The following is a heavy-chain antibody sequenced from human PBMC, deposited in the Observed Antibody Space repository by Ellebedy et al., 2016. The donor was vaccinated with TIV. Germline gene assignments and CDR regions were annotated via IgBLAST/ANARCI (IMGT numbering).Heavy chain of an antibody. D-gene: IGHD1-26*01. CDR2: ILNDGSNK. Sequence: GESLKISCAASGFTFSNYNMHWVRQAPGKGLEWVAIILNDGSNKYCADSVKGRFTSSRDNSKSMLYLQMNSLKTEDTAVYYCTTDPKGLIVGATGFDYWGQGTLVTVSS. V-gene: IGHV3-30*03. CDR3: TTDPKGLIVGATGFDY. J-gene: IGHJ4*02. CDR1: GFTFSNYN.